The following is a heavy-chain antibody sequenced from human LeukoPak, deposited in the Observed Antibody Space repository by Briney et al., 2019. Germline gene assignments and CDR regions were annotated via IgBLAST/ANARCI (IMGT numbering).Heavy chain of an antibody. J-gene: IGHJ4*02. V-gene: IGHV3-53*01. D-gene: IGHD1-1*01. Sequence: GGSLRLSWAASGFTVTRNFMSWVRQAPGKGLEWVSVIYSDGNTYYADSVKGRFTVSRDTSKNTMSLQMNSLRGEDTAVYYCARGGSDDWKRFDSWGQGTLVTVSP. CDR2: IYSDGNT. CDR1: GFTVTRNF. CDR3: ARGGSDDWKRFDS.